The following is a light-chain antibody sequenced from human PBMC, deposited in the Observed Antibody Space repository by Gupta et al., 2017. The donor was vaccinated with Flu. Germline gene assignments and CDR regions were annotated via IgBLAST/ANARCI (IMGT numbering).Light chain of an antibody. CDR3: SEWDASLNGHDV. CDR1: SSKLGNKA. CDR2: GSN. V-gene: IGLV1-44*01. Sequence: VTLSCSGSSSKLGNKAVNWYQKVPGKALQLPIEGSNQRPSGVPDRFSGYTACTSEYPATRGLQSEYEADEDGSEWDASLNGHDVFGTGTKLTVL. J-gene: IGLJ1*01.